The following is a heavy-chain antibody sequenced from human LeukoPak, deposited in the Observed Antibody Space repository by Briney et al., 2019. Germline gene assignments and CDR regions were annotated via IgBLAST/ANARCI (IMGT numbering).Heavy chain of an antibody. J-gene: IGHJ4*02. CDR2: IYHSGST. CDR3: ARGRGVMVRGVMDY. Sequence: SETLSLTCAVSGGSISSSNWWSWVRQPPGKGLEWIGEIYHSGSTNYNPSLKCRVTISVDKSKNQFSLKLSSVTAADTAVYYCARGRGVMVRGVMDYWGQGTLVTVSS. D-gene: IGHD3-10*01. CDR1: GGSISSSNW. V-gene: IGHV4-4*02.